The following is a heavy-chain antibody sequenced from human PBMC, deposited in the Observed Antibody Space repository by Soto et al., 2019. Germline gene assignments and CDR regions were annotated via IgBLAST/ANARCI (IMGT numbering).Heavy chain of an antibody. D-gene: IGHD3-3*01. J-gene: IGHJ4*02. CDR3: AKALNLWSCPFVY. Sequence: QVQLVQSGAEVKKPGASVKVSCKASGYTFTSYDINWVRQATGQGLEWMGWMNPNSGNTGYAQKFQGRVTMTRNTSIRTAYMELSSLRCEDTAVYYCAKALNLWSCPFVYWGQGTLVTVCS. CDR1: GYTFTSYD. V-gene: IGHV1-8*01. CDR2: MNPNSGNT.